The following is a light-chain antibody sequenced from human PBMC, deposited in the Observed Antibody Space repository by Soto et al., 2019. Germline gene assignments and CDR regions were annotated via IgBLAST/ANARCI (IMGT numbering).Light chain of an antibody. CDR3: QQRYDWPIT. V-gene: IGKV3-11*01. J-gene: IGKJ5*01. Sequence: EIVLTQSPATLSLSPGERATLSCRASQSVSDYVAWYQQKPGQAPRLLIYDASNRATGIPARFSGGGSGTDFTLTISSLEPDDFAFYYCQQRYDWPITFGQGTRLEIK. CDR1: QSVSDY. CDR2: DAS.